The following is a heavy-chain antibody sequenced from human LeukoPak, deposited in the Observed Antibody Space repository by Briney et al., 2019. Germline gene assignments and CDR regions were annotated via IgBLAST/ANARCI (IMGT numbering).Heavy chain of an antibody. D-gene: IGHD6-13*01. CDR2: IIPILGIA. CDR3: ARGAAAGTSGFQH. J-gene: IGHJ1*01. Sequence: GSSVKVSCKASGGTFSSYAISWVRQAPGRGLEWMGRIIPILGIANYAQKFQGRVTITADKSTSTAYMELSSLRSEDTAVYYCARGAAAGTSGFQHWGQGTLVTVSS. CDR1: GGTFSSYA. V-gene: IGHV1-69*04.